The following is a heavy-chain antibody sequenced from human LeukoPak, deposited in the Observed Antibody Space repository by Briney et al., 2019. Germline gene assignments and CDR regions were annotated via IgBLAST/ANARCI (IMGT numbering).Heavy chain of an antibody. D-gene: IGHD6-13*01. CDR2: ISGSGGST. CDR1: GFTFSSYA. J-gene: IGHJ5*02. CDR3: AKDSSSSWYGNWFDP. Sequence: PGGSLRLSCAASGFTFSSYAMSWVRQAPGKGLEWVSAISGSGGSTYYADSVKGRFTISRDNSKNTLYLQMNSLRAEDTAVYYCAKDSSSSWYGNWFDPWGQGTLVTVSS. V-gene: IGHV3-23*01.